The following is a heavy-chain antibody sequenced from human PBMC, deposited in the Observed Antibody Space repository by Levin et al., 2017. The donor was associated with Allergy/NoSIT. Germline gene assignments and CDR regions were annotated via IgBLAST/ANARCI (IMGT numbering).Heavy chain of an antibody. D-gene: IGHD3-3*01. CDR3: ARDSLYNDFWSGHFDY. Sequence: ETLSLTCAVSGFPITDYTMHWVRQRPGKGLEWVSLITWDGRSTYYEDSVKGRFTISRDPRKDFLYLQMNSLRTEDTALYYCARDSLYNDFWSGHFDYWGQGSLVTVSS. V-gene: IGHV3-43*01. CDR2: ITWDGRST. CDR1: GFPITDYT. J-gene: IGHJ4*02.